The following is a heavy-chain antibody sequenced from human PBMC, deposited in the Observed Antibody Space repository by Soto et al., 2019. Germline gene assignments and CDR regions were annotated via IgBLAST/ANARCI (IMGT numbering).Heavy chain of an antibody. CDR3: ARDLGIGSGPFDA. J-gene: IGHJ3*01. V-gene: IGHV4-59*01. D-gene: IGHD2-2*03. CDR2: IYYSGST. Sequence: QVQLQESGPGLVKPSETLSLPCTVSGDSITSYFWCWIRQPPGKPLEWLGYIYYSGSTDNNPSLKSLVTISLDPAKKQFSLKLKSVTAADTAVYYCARDLGIGSGPFDAWGQGTMVTVSA. CDR1: GDSITSYF.